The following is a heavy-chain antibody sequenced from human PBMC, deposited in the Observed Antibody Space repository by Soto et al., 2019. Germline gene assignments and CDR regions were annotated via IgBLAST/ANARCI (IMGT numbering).Heavy chain of an antibody. J-gene: IGHJ5*02. V-gene: IGHV1-46*03. D-gene: IGHD1-26*01. CDR2: INPSGGST. CDR3: ARERWELLGGVNWFDP. Sequence: AASVKVSCKASGYTFTSYYMHWVRQAPGQGLEWMGIINPSGGSTSYAQKFQGRVTMTRDTSTSTVYMELSSLRSEDTAVYYCARERWELLGGVNWFDPWGQGTLVTVSS. CDR1: GYTFTSYY.